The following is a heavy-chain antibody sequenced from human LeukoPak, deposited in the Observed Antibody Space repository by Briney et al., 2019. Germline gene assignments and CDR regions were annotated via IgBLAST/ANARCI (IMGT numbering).Heavy chain of an antibody. CDR1: GFTFTTYW. J-gene: IGHJ4*02. V-gene: IGHV3-74*01. Sequence: GGSLRLSCAASGFTFTTYWMHWVRQAPGKGPVWVSRINGIGSSSNYADSVKGRFTISRDNARNTLYLQMNSLRAEDTALYYCARTSPTSHFDFWGQGTLVTVSS. CDR2: INGIGSSS. CDR3: ARTSPTSHFDF. D-gene: IGHD3-16*01.